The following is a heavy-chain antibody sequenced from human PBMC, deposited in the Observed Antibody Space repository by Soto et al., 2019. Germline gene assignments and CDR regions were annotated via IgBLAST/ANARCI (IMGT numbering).Heavy chain of an antibody. D-gene: IGHD4-17*01. CDR2: ISGDGSSA. V-gene: IGHV3-74*01. CDR3: ARGHGYVDYV. Sequence: EVQLVESGGGLVQPGESLRLSCAVSGFRISSYWMHWVRQATVGRLVWVSRISGDGSSAYYADSVKGRLTISRDNAKNTLYLQMNSLRAEDTAVYYCARGHGYVDYVGGQGPLVTVSS. CDR1: GFRISSYW. J-gene: IGHJ4*02.